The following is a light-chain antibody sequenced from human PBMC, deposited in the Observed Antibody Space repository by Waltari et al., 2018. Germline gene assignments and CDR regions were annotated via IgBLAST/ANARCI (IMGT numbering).Light chain of an antibody. V-gene: IGKV4-1*01. Sequence: DIVMTQSPDSLAVSLGERATINCKSSQSVFHTNNKNDLAWYQQKPGQPPKLLIYWASTRESGVPARFSGSGSGTDFTLAISSLQAEDVAVYYCQQYYSTPNTFGQGTKVEIK. CDR2: WAS. J-gene: IGKJ2*01. CDR1: QSVFHTNNKND. CDR3: QQYYSTPNT.